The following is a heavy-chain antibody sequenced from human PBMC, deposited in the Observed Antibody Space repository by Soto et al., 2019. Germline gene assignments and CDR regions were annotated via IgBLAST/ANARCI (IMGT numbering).Heavy chain of an antibody. CDR1: GGLFSSYP. CDR2: IIPVFQTA. D-gene: IGHD3-22*01. J-gene: IGHJ4*02. Sequence: SVKVSCKASGGLFSSYPISWVRQVPGQGLEWMGGIIPVFQTAYYTRRFQGRVTITADESTNTAYMELSSLRSEDTAIYYCARGGSGYTWFNEFWGQGTLVTVSS. V-gene: IGHV1-69*13. CDR3: ARGGSGYTWFNEF.